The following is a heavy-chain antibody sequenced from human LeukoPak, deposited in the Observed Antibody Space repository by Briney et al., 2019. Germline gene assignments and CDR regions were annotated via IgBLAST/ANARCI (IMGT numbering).Heavy chain of an antibody. CDR2: LSGTGGGT. V-gene: IGHV3-23*01. D-gene: IGHD3-10*01. CDR3: AKDQTPYSRSGGYYLGAFDI. CDR1: GFSFDNYA. J-gene: IGHJ3*02. Sequence: GGSLRLSCAASGFSFDNYAMTWVRQAPGKGLEWVSSLSGTGGGTWYAGSVKGRFTISRDNSKNTVYLQMNSLRVEDTAIYYCAKDQTPYSRSGGYYLGAFDIWGHGTLLTVSS.